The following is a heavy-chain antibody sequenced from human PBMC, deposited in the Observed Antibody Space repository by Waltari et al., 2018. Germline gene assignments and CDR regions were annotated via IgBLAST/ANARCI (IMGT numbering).Heavy chain of an antibody. CDR1: GVGFLAYW. CDR3: VRTGYGGNALDY. CDR2: MNPDGGEK. D-gene: IGHD2-15*01. V-gene: IGHV3-7*01. J-gene: IGHJ4*02. Sequence: EVPLVESGCGLVQPWGSVSLSCAASGVGFLAYWKHCSPQAPGKGLDWVANMNPDGGEKQYVDSVNGRFPISRDNGKNSLYLQMNSLRADDTAVYYCVRTGYGGNALDYWGQATLVTVSS.